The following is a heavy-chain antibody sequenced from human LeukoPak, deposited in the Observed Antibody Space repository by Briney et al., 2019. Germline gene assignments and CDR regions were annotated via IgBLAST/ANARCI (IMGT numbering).Heavy chain of an antibody. J-gene: IGHJ4*02. CDR1: GYTFTGYC. V-gene: IGHV1-2*02. CDR2: INPNSGGT. D-gene: IGHD6-13*01. CDR3: ARTKERLRYSSSWELDY. Sequence: GASVKVSCKASGYTFTGYCMHWVRQAPGQGLEWMGWINPNSGGTNYAQKFQGRVTMTRDTSISTAYMELSRLRSDDTAVYYCARTKERLRYSSSWELDYWGQGTLVTVSS.